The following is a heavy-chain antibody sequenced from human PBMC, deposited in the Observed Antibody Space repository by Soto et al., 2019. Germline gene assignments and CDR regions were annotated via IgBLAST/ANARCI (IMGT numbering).Heavy chain of an antibody. CDR1: GFTFSNYA. V-gene: IGHV3-23*01. J-gene: IGHJ4*02. CDR2: ISGSGGTT. CDR3: AREHDYRIDY. D-gene: IGHD4-17*01. Sequence: GGSLRLSCAASGFTFSNYAMNWVRQAPGKGLEWVSAISGSGGTTYYADSVKGRFTISRDNSKNTLYLQMNSLRAEDTAVYYCAREHDYRIDYWGQGTLVTVSS.